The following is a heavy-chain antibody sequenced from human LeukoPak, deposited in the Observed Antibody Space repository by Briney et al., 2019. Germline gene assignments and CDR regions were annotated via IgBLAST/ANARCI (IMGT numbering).Heavy chain of an antibody. J-gene: IGHJ5*02. V-gene: IGHV1-2*02. CDR1: DYSFTVYY. CDR3: ARGMAAASDTFDL. D-gene: IGHD5-24*01. CDR2: INPNSGGT. Sequence: SVTVSLKASDYSFTVYYMHWVRQAPGPGLEWMGWINPNSGGTTYAQNSQGRVTMTRDNTISTAYMELIRLRSDDNAVYYCARGMAAASDTFDLWGQGTMVTVSS.